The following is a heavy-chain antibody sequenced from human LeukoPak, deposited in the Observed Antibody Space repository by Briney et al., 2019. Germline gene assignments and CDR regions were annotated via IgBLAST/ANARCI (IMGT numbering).Heavy chain of an antibody. D-gene: IGHD2/OR15-2a*01. Sequence: SETLSLTCIVSGASISSHYWSWIRQPPGKGLEWIGYIYYSVSTNCNPSLKSRVTTPSDTTTNQTSLKLNSSTRAHTTGYYCSRAGTVFNISGAYWGQGTLVTVSS. CDR1: GASISSHY. V-gene: IGHV4-59*11. CDR2: IYYSVST. J-gene: IGHJ4*02. CDR3: SRAGTVFNISGAY.